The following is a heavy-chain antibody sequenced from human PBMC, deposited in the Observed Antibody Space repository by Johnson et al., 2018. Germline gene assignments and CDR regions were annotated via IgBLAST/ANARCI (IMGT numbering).Heavy chain of an antibody. D-gene: IGHD4-17*01. Sequence: VQLQESGGGVVRPGESLRLSCAASGFTFDDYGMTWVRQAPGKGLEWVSGINWKGATTAYGDSVKGRFTISRDNAKNSLYLQMNSLRTEDTALYYCARIKSSGLRDGYDIWGQGTMVTVSS. CDR1: GFTFDDYG. CDR3: ARIKSSGLRDGYDI. CDR2: INWKGATT. V-gene: IGHV3-20*04. J-gene: IGHJ3*02.